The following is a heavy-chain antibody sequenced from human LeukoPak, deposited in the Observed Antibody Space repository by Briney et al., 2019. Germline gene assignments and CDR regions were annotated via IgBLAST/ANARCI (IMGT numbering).Heavy chain of an antibody. CDR1: GYTFTGYY. Sequence: ASVKVSCKASGYTFTGYYMHWVRQAPGQGLEWMGWINPNSGGTNYAQKFQGRVTMTRDTSISTAYMDLSRLRSDDTAVYYCARDGSSNGLGENWFDPWGQGTLVTVSS. J-gene: IGHJ5*02. CDR2: INPNSGGT. CDR3: ARDGSSNGLGENWFDP. D-gene: IGHD3-10*01. V-gene: IGHV1-2*02.